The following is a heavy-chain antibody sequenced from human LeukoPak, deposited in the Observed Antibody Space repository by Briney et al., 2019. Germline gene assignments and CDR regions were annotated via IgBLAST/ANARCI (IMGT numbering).Heavy chain of an antibody. J-gene: IGHJ3*02. D-gene: IGHD3-22*01. CDR1: GGSISSYY. V-gene: IGHV4-59*01. CDR2: IFYSGST. Sequence: PSETLSLTCTVSGGSISSYYWSWVRQPPGKGLEYIGYIFYSGSTNYNPPLKSRVTISVDTSKNQFSLNLSSVTPADTAVYYCARDRKPVYYYDSSGPDAFDIWGRGTMVTVSS. CDR3: ARDRKPVYYYDSSGPDAFDI.